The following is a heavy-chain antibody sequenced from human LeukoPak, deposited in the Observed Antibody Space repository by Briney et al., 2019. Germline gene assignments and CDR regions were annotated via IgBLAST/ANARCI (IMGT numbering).Heavy chain of an antibody. CDR2: IKQDGSEK. D-gene: IGHD2-2*01. Sequence: PGGSLRLSCAASGFTVSSNYMSWVRQAPGKGLEWVANIKQDGSEKYYVDSVKGRFTISRDNAKNSLYLQMNSLRAEDTAVYYCASADYCSSNSCYYFDYWGQGTLVTVSS. CDR3: ASADYCSSNSCYYFDY. V-gene: IGHV3-7*01. J-gene: IGHJ4*02. CDR1: GFTVSSNY.